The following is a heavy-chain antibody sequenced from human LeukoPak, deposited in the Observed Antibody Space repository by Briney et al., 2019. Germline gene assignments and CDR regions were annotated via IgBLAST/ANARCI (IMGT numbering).Heavy chain of an antibody. V-gene: IGHV4-61*02. D-gene: IGHD3-16*01. Sequence: PSETLSLTCTVSGGSISSGSYCWSWIRQPAGKGLEWIGRIYTSGSTNYNPSLKSRVTISADTSKNQFSLKLSSVTAADTAVYYGAKAGGGSGNPPNYYYYGMDVGGKGTTATVSS. CDR3: AKAGGGSGNPPNYYYYGMDV. J-gene: IGHJ6*04. CDR1: GGSISSGSYC. CDR2: IYTSGST.